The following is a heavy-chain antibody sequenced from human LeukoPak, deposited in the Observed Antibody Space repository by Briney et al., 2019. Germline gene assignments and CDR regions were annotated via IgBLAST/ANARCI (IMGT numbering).Heavy chain of an antibody. CDR1: GGSISSSF. Sequence: SETLSLTCTVSGGSISSSFWSWIRQPPGKGLEWIGYIYYSGSTNYNPSLKSRVTISVDTSKNQFSLDLSSVTAADTAVYYCARDSTVTRTPLDYWGQGTLVTVSS. CDR2: IYYSGST. D-gene: IGHD4-11*01. V-gene: IGHV4-59*12. CDR3: ARDSTVTRTPLDY. J-gene: IGHJ4*02.